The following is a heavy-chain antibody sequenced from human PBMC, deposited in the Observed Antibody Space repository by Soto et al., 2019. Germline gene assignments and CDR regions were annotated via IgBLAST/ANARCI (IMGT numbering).Heavy chain of an antibody. CDR2: IYYSGST. CDR3: ARDTDPRYYYYDGMDV. D-gene: IGHD4-4*01. CDR1: GGSISRYY. V-gene: IGHV4-59*01. J-gene: IGHJ6*02. Sequence: SETLSLTCTVSGGSISRYYWNWIRQSPGKGLEWIGYIYYSGSTNYNPSLKSRVTISVDTSKNQFSLKLSPVTAADTAVYYCARDTDPRYYYYDGMDVWGQGTTVTVSS.